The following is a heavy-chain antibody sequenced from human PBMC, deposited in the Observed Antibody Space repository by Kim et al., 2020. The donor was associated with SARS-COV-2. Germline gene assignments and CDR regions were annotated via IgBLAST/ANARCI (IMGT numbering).Heavy chain of an antibody. CDR3: AKHLTVWQYGIDV. CDR1: GFTVSSYA. CDR2: LYGVGEYRRT. D-gene: IGHD2-8*01. J-gene: IGHJ6*02. V-gene: IGHV3-23*03. Sequence: GGSLRLSCVGSGFTVSSYAMSWVRQAPGKGLESVSFLYGVGEYRRTCYGDSVNDRFIISRDESKNAVYLQMNNVRAEDTAQYYCAKHLTVWQYGIDVWGQGTTVTVSS.